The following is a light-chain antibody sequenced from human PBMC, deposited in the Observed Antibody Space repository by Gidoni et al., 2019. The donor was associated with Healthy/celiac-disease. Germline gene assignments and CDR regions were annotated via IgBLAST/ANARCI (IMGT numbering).Light chain of an antibody. CDR2: DAS. V-gene: IGKV3-11*01. CDR1: QSVSSY. J-gene: IGKJ4*01. CDR3: QQRSNWPLT. Sequence: DIVLTQSPATLSLSPGKRATLSCRASQSVSSYLAWYQQKPGQAPRLLIYDASNRATGIPARFSGSGSGPDFTLTISSLEPEDFAVYYCQQRSNWPLTFGGGTKVEIK.